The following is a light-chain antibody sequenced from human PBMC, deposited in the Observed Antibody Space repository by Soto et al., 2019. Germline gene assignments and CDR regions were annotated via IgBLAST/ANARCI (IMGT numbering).Light chain of an antibody. CDR2: DVA. Sequence: EIVLTQSPGTLSLSPGERATLSCRASQSVNNYLAWYQQKPGQAPRLLIYDVAKRAPGIPARFSGSGSGTDFTLTISSLEPEDFAVYYCQQRSNWPITFGQGTRLEIK. CDR3: QQRSNWPIT. V-gene: IGKV3-11*01. J-gene: IGKJ5*01. CDR1: QSVNNY.